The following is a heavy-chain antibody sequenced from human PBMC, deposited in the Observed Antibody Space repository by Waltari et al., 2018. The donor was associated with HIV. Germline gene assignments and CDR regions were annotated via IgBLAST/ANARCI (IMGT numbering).Heavy chain of an antibody. J-gene: IGHJ4*02. Sequence: QVQLLESGGGVVQPGVSLRLSCAAFGFLIPWVRQAPGKGLEWVSAISSDGNSKYYADSVKGRFTISRDNSKNTVYLQMDSLRPDDTSLFYCVREGGSSGRSGYFDHWGQGALVTVSS. D-gene: IGHD3-22*01. CDR3: VREGGSSGRSGYFDH. CDR2: ISSDGNSK. CDR1: GFL. V-gene: IGHV3-30*01.